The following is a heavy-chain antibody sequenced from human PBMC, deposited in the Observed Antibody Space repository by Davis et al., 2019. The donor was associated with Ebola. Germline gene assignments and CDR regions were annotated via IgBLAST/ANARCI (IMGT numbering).Heavy chain of an antibody. D-gene: IGHD1-26*01. CDR1: GGSISSYY. J-gene: IGHJ4*02. Sequence: MPSETLSLTCTASGGSISSYYWSWIRQPPGKGLEWIGYIYYSGSTNYNPSLKSRVTISVDTSKNQFSLKLSSVTAADTAVYYCARGGRSYFPYWGQGTLVTVSS. V-gene: IGHV4-59*01. CDR3: ARGGRSYFPY. CDR2: IYYSGST.